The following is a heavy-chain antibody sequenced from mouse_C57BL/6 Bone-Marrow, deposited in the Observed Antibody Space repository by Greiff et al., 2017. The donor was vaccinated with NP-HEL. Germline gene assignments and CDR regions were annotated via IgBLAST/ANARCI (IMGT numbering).Heavy chain of an antibody. CDR3: ASTIYDGSYFDY. CDR1: GYTFTDYN. D-gene: IGHD2-3*01. V-gene: IGHV1-18*01. J-gene: IGHJ2*01. Sequence: VQLQQSGPELVKPGASVKIPCKASGYTFTDYNMDWVKQSHGKSLEWIGDITTNNGGTFYNQKFKGKATLTVDKSSSTAYMELRSLTSEDTAVYYCASTIYDGSYFDYGGQGTTLTVSS. CDR2: ITTNNGGT.